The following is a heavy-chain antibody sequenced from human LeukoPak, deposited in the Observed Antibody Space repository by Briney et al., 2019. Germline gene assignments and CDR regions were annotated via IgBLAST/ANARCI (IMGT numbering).Heavy chain of an antibody. CDR2: INHSGST. CDR3: ARRWLGYCGSTSCRRPPMDV. V-gene: IGHV4-34*01. CDR1: GGSFSGYY. Sequence: PSETLSLTCAVYGGSFSGYYWSWIRQPPGKGLEWIGEINHSGSTNYNPSLKSRVTISVDTFKNQFSLKLSSVTAADTAVYYCARRWLGYCGSTSCRRPPMDVWGKGTTVTVSS. J-gene: IGHJ6*03. D-gene: IGHD2-2*01.